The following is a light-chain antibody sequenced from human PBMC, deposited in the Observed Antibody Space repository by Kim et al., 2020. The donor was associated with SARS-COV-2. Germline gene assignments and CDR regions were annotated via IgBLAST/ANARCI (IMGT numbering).Light chain of an antibody. J-gene: IGKJ2*01. CDR3: QQYDTYHT. V-gene: IGKV1-5*03. CDR2: KAS. CDR1: QNINNW. Sequence: SASVGDSVTITCRASQNINNWLAWYQLRPGRAPKLLIYKASNLESGVPSRFSGSGSGTEFTLTIYSLQPDDFATYYCQQYDTYHTFGQGTKLEI.